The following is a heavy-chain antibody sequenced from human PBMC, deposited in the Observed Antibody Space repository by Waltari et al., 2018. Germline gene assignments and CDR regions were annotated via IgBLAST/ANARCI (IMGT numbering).Heavy chain of an antibody. V-gene: IGHV3-23*01. CDR2: ISGSGGRT. CDR1: GFTFSSYA. Sequence: EVQLLESGGGLVQPGGSLRLSCAASGFTFSSYAMSWVRQAPGKGLEGVSAISGSGGRTYYAESVKGRLTISRDNSKNTLDMQMNSLRAEDTAVYYCAKVSTKRHYYDFWSGYPIGDAFDIWGQGTMVTVSS. D-gene: IGHD3-3*01. CDR3: AKVSTKRHYYDFWSGYPIGDAFDI. J-gene: IGHJ3*02.